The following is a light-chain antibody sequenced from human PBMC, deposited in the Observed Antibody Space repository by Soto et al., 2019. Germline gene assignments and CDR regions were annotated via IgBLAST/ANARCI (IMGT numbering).Light chain of an antibody. J-gene: IGLJ1*01. CDR2: DVS. CDR1: SSDVGGYNY. Sequence: QSALTQPASVSGSPGQSITISCTGTSSDVGGYNYVSWYQQHPGKAPKLMIYDVSNRPSGVSNRFSGSKSGNTASLTLSGLQAEDEADYYCSSYTSSSTLGYVFGTGTKVTVL. V-gene: IGLV2-14*01. CDR3: SSYTSSSTLGYV.